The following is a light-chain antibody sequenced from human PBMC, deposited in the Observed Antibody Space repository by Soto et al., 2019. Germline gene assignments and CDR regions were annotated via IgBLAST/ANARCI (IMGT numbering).Light chain of an antibody. CDR2: WAS. CDR1: QSVLYSSNNKNY. V-gene: IGKV4-1*01. J-gene: IGKJ1*01. CDR3: QQYYSTPQT. Sequence: DIVMTQSPDSLAVSLGERATINCKSSQSVLYSSNNKNYLAWYQQKPGQPPKLLIYWASTRESGVPDRFSGSGSGTDFTLPISSLKAEDVAVYYCQQYYSTPQTFGQGTKVKIK.